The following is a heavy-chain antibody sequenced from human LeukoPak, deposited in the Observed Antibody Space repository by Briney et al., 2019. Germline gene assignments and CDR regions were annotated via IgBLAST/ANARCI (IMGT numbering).Heavy chain of an antibody. J-gene: IGHJ6*02. CDR2: ISWDGGST. V-gene: IGHV3-43*01. D-gene: IGHD3-22*01. CDR1: GFTFDDCT. CDR3: AKAIDYYDSSGNGMDV. Sequence: GGSLRLSCAASGFTFDDCTMHWVRQAPGKGLEWVSLISWDGGSTYYADSVKGRFTISRDNSKNSLYLQMNSLRTEDTALYYCAKAIDYYDSSGNGMDVWGQGTTVTVSS.